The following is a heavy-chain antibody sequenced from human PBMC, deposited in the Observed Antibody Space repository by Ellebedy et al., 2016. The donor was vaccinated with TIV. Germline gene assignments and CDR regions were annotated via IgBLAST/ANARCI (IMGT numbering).Heavy chain of an antibody. V-gene: IGHV4-34*01. D-gene: IGHD2-21*01. J-gene: IGHJ4*02. Sequence: GSLRLXXAVYGGSLSGYFWNWIRQPPGKGLEWIGEVNHRGITNYNPSLKSRVIISIETSKKEVSLKLYSVTAADTAVYYCARGGQTSVADSWGQGALVTVSS. CDR2: VNHRGIT. CDR3: ARGGQTSVADS. CDR1: GGSLSGYF.